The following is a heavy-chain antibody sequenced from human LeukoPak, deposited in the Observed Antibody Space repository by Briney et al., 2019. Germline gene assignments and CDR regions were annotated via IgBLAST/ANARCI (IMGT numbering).Heavy chain of an antibody. CDR3: ARGLHTGSYFQH. V-gene: IGHV4-59*01. CDR2: IYYSGST. J-gene: IGHJ1*01. D-gene: IGHD2-15*01. Sequence: SETLSLICTVSGGSISSYYWSWIRQPPGKGLEWIGYIYYSGSTNYNPSLKSRVTISVDTSKNQFSLKLSSVTAADTAVYYCARGLHTGSYFQHWGQGTLVTVPS. CDR1: GGSISSYY.